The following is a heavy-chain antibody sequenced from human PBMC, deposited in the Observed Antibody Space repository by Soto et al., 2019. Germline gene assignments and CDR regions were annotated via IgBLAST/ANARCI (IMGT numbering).Heavy chain of an antibody. Sequence: PSETLSLTCAVSGGSISSSNWWSWVRQPPGKGLEWIGEIYHSGSTNYNPSLKSRVTISVDKSKNQFSLKLSSVTAADTAVYYCAREQRGGYGGNSDWGQGTLVTVSS. D-gene: IGHD2-21*02. CDR3: AREQRGGYGGNSD. V-gene: IGHV4-4*02. CDR2: IYHSGST. CDR1: GGSISSSNW. J-gene: IGHJ4*02.